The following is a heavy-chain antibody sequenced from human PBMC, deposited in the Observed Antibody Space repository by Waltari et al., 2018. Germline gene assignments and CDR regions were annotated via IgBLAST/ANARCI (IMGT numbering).Heavy chain of an antibody. D-gene: IGHD3-22*01. CDR1: QFVFCNYA. CDR3: ARDYCDRTYCHGMDV. Sequence: VQLRESGGGGVQPGRSLIPSFAAFQFVFCNYAMHWVRQAPGKGLEWVAVISYNERNIYYVDSVKGRFTISRDNSKKTLYLQMNSLRTEDTAVYYCARDYCDRTYCHGMDVWGRGTAVTVSS. J-gene: IGHJ6*02. CDR2: ISYNERNI. V-gene: IGHV3-30*04.